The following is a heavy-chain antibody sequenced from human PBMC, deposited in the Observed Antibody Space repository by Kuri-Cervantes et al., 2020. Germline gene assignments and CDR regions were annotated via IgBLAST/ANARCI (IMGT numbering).Heavy chain of an antibody. V-gene: IGHV3-11*04. J-gene: IGHJ4*02. CDR3: ARDRYQQLVLDY. D-gene: IGHD6-13*01. Sequence: LSLTCAVSGFTFDDYGMSWVRQPPGKGLEWVSYISSSGSTIYYADSVKGRFTISRDNAKNSLYLQMNSLRAEDTAVYYCARDRYQQLVLDYWGQGTLVTVSS. CDR2: ISSSGSTI. CDR1: GFTFDDYG.